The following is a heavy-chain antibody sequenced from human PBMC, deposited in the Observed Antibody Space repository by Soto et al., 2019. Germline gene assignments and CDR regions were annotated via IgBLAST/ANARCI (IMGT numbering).Heavy chain of an antibody. CDR1: GGSFSGYY. J-gene: IGHJ6*03. D-gene: IGHD3-3*01. CDR3: ARGRVWSGYYYYYYYMDV. V-gene: IGHV4-34*01. Sequence: QVQLQQWGAGLLKPSETLSLTCAVYGGSFSGYYWSWIRQPPGKGLEWIGEINHSGSTNYNPSLTSLVTISVDTSKNQFSLKLSSVTAADTAVYYCARGRVWSGYYYYYYYMDVWGKGTTVTVSS. CDR2: INHSGST.